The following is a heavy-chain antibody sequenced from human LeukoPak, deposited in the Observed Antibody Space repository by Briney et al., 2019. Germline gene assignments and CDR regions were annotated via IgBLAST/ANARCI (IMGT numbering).Heavy chain of an antibody. Sequence: GGSLRLSCAASGFTFSNSAMSWVRQAPGKGLEWVSTLSGSGITTYYADSVKGRFTISRDNSKNTLYLQMNSMRAEDTAVYYCAKGIYSSGWSYFDYWGHGTLVTVSS. V-gene: IGHV3-23*01. CDR3: AKGIYSSGWSYFDY. CDR2: LSGSGITT. J-gene: IGHJ4*01. CDR1: GFTFSNSA. D-gene: IGHD6-19*01.